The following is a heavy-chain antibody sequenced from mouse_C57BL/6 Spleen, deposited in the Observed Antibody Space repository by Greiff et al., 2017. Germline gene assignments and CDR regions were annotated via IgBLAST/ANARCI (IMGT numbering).Heavy chain of an antibody. D-gene: IGHD1-1*01. CDR1: GYTFTDYE. Sequence: QVQLQQSGAELVRPGASVTLSCKASGYTFTDYEMHWVKQTPVHGLEWIGAIDPETGGTAYNQKFKGKAILTADKSSSTAYMELRSLTSEDSAVYYCTIYYGSSPHFDYWGQGTTLTVSS. V-gene: IGHV1-15*01. CDR3: TIYYGSSPHFDY. J-gene: IGHJ2*01. CDR2: IDPETGGT.